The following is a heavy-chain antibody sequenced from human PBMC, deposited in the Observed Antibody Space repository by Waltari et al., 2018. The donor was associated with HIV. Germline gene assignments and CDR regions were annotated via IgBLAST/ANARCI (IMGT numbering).Heavy chain of an antibody. CDR1: GYTFTSYD. J-gene: IGHJ4*02. V-gene: IGHV1-8*01. CDR2: MNPNSGNT. D-gene: IGHD6-19*01. CDR3: SRGFTRYSSGWYGY. Sequence: QVQLVQSGAEVKKPGASVKVSCKDSGYTFTSYDINWVRQATGQGLEWMGVMNPNSGNTSCSRKFKRRSTMTRNTSIRTAYMELSSLSFEDTAVYYCSRGFTRYSSGWYGYWGQGTLVTVSS.